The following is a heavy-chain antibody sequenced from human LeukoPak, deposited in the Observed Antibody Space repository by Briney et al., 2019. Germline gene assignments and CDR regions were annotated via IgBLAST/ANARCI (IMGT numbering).Heavy chain of an antibody. Sequence: PSETLSLTCAVYGGSFSGYYWSWIRQPPGKGLEWIGEITHSGSTNYNPSLKSRVTISVDTSKNQFSLNLTSVTAADTAMYYCARGDGAYNYGYYFDYWGQGTLVTVSS. CDR2: ITHSGST. V-gene: IGHV4-34*01. J-gene: IGHJ4*02. CDR1: GGSFSGYY. D-gene: IGHD5-18*01. CDR3: ARGDGAYNYGYYFDY.